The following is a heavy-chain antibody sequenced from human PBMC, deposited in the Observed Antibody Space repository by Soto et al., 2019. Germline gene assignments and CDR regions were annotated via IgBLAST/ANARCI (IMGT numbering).Heavy chain of an antibody. J-gene: IGHJ6*03. CDR1: GFTFSSYS. CDR3: PRARGDYDYYYYMDV. CDR2: ISSSSSYI. V-gene: IGHV3-21*01. D-gene: IGHD2-21*02. Sequence: GGSLRLSCAASGFTFSSYSMNWVRQAPGKGLEWVSSISSSSSYIYYADSVKGRFTISRDNAKNSLYLQMNSLRAEDTAVFYCPRARGDYDYYYYMDVWGKGTTVTVSS.